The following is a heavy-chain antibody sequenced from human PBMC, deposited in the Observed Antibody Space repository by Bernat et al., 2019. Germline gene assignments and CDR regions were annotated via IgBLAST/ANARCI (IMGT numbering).Heavy chain of an antibody. V-gene: IGHV1-3*01. CDR3: AREYVYIWGSYRSDAFDI. J-gene: IGHJ3*02. CDR2: INAGNGNT. CDR1: GYTFTSYA. D-gene: IGHD3-16*02. Sequence: QVQLVQSGAEVKKPGASVKVSCKASGYTFTSYAMHWVRQAPGQRLEWMGWINAGNGNTKYSQKFQGRVTITRDTSASTAYMELSSLRSEDTAVYYCAREYVYIWGSYRSDAFDIWGQGTMVTVSS.